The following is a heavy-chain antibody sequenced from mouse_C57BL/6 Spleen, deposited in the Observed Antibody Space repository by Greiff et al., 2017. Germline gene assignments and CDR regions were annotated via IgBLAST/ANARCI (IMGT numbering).Heavy chain of an antibody. D-gene: IGHD1-1*01. V-gene: IGHV1-69*01. CDR2: IDPSDSYT. Sequence: VQLQQPGAELVMPGASVKLSCKASGYTFTSYWMHWVKQRPGQGLEWIGEIDPSDSYTNHNQKFKGKSTLTVDKASSTAYMQLSSLTSEDSAVYYCARRYYGSSFYWYFDVLGTGTTVTVSA. CDR3: ARRYYGSSFYWYFDV. J-gene: IGHJ1*03. CDR1: GYTFTSYW.